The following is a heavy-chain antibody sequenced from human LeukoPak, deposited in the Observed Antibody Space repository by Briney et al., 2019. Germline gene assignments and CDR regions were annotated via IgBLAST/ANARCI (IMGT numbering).Heavy chain of an antibody. CDR2: IYWDDDK. CDR1: GFSLNTSGVG. D-gene: IGHD5-24*01. Sequence: SGPALVKPTQTLTLTCTFSGFSLNTSGVGVGWIRQPPGKALEWLALIYWDDDKHYSPSLKSRLTITKDTSKNQVVLTMTNMDPVDTATYFCAHGRWLQYDHYFDYWGQGTLVTVSS. J-gene: IGHJ4*02. CDR3: AHGRWLQYDHYFDY. V-gene: IGHV2-5*02.